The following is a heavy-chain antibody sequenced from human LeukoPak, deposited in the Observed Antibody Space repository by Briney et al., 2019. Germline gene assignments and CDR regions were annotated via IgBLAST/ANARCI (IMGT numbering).Heavy chain of an antibody. CDR2: IYPRDGST. Sequence: ASVKVSCKASGYTFTSNYIHWVRQAPGQGLEWMGMIYPRDGSTSYAQKFQGRVTITADESTSTAYMELSSLRSEDTAVYYCARDSRDYSSSWYYWGQGTLVTVSS. CDR1: GYTFTSNY. J-gene: IGHJ4*02. D-gene: IGHD6-13*01. V-gene: IGHV1-46*01. CDR3: ARDSRDYSSSWYY.